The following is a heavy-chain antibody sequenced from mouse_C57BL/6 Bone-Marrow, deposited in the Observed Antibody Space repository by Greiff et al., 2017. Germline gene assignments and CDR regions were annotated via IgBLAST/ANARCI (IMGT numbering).Heavy chain of an antibody. V-gene: IGHV1-55*01. CDR3: ARGRKSPDYCDY. J-gene: IGHJ2*01. Sequence: QVQLQQPGAELVKPGASVKMSCKASGYTFTSYWITWVKQRPGQGLEWIGDIYPGSGSTNYNEKFKSKATLTVDTSSSTAYMQLSSLTSEDSAVYYCARGRKSPDYCDYWGQGTTLTVSS. CDR1: GYTFTSYW. CDR2: IYPGSGST.